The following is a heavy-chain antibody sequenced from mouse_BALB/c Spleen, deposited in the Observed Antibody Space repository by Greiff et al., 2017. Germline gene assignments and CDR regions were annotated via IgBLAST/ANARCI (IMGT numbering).Heavy chain of an antibody. D-gene: IGHD4-1*01. J-gene: IGHJ4*01. V-gene: IGHV1-7*01. CDR3: ARTKSLNWAYYAMDY. Sequence: QVQLQQSGAELAKPGASVKMSCKASGYTFTSYWMHWVKQRPGQGLEWIGYINPSTGYTEYNQKFKDKATLTADKSSSTAYMQLSSLTSEDSAVYYCARTKSLNWAYYAMDYWGQGTSVTVSS. CDR2: INPSTGYT. CDR1: GYTFTSYW.